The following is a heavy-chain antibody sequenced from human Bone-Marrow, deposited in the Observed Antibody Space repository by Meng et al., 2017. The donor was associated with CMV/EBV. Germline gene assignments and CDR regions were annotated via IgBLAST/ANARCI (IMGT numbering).Heavy chain of an antibody. J-gene: IGHJ4*02. CDR3: ARGWGSTSCSSL. D-gene: IGHD2-2*01. CDR2: VYFNANT. V-gene: IGHV4-39*07. Sequence: SETLSLTCTVSGGSISSNNYYWGWIRQPPGRGLEWIGSVYFNANTYYSPSLKSRVTLSVDTSKNQLSLKMSSVTAADTAVYYCARGWGSTSCSSLWGQGTVVTVSS. CDR1: GGSISSNNYY.